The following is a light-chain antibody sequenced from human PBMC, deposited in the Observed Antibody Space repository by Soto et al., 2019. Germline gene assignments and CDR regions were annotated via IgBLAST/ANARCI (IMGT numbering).Light chain of an antibody. Sequence: DIQMTQSPSTLSASVGDRVTITCRASQSIINWLAWYQQKPWKAPKVLIYKASSLESGVPSRFSGIASGTEFTLTISSLQPDDFAVYYCQQYYDNPYTFGQGTKLEIK. CDR1: QSIINW. CDR2: KAS. CDR3: QQYYDNPYT. J-gene: IGKJ2*01. V-gene: IGKV1-5*03.